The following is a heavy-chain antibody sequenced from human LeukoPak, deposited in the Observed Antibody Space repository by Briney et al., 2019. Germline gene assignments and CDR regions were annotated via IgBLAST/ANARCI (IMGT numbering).Heavy chain of an antibody. CDR3: ARDTATGTTSYYYNMDV. Sequence: ASVKVSCKASGYTFTSYYMHWVRQAPGQGLEWMGIINPSGGSTSYAQKFQGRVTMTRDMSTSTVYMELSSLRSEDTAVYYCARDTATGTTSYYYNMDVWGKGTTVTVSS. J-gene: IGHJ6*03. D-gene: IGHD1-1*01. V-gene: IGHV1-46*01. CDR1: GYTFTSYY. CDR2: INPSGGST.